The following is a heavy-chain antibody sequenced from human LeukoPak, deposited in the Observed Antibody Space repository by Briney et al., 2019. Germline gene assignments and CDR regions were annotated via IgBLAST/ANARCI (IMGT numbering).Heavy chain of an antibody. CDR2: IYYRVTS. J-gene: IGHJ4*02. Sequence: SETLSLTCTVTGDSISTYYWSWIRQPPGKGLEWIGYIYYRVTSDYNPSLKSRVTMSVDMSTRQISLKLSSVTAADTAVYYCARAVGGDGSGSLWGPGTLVTVSS. CDR3: ARAVGGDGSGSL. D-gene: IGHD3-10*01. V-gene: IGHV4-59*01. CDR1: GDSISTYY.